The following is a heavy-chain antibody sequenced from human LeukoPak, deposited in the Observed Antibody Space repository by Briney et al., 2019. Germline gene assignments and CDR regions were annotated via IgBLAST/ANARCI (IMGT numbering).Heavy chain of an antibody. CDR2: FGTRSTSV. V-gene: IGHV3-21*01. J-gene: IGHJ4*02. CDR1: GFTFSGYS. CDR3: AREVSEGFDF. D-gene: IGHD3-22*01. Sequence: GGSLRLSCTASGFTFSGYSMNWIRQAPGKGLEWVSSFGTRSTSVYHAGSVKGRFAISRDNAKNSLYLQMNSLRAEDTALYYCAREVSEGFDFWGQGTLVTVPS.